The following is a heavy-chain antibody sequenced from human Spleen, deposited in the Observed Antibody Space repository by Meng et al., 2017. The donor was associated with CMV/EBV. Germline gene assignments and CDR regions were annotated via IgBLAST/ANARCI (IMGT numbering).Heavy chain of an antibody. J-gene: IGHJ4*02. D-gene: IGHD3-16*01. CDR1: GFSLTTNGVG. CDR3: GHRRDNDYIWGSYYFDP. V-gene: IGHV2-5*02. CDR2: IYWDDDK. Sequence: QITLKESGPTLIKPTQTLTLTGTFPGFSLTTNGVGVGWIRQPPGRAPEWLALIYWDDDKRFSPSLKDRLTITKDTSKNQVVLTMTNMAPVDTATYYCGHRRDNDYIWGSYYFDPWGPGTLVTVSS.